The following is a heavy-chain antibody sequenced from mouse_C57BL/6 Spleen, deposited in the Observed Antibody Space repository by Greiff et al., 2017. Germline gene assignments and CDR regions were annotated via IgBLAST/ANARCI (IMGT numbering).Heavy chain of an antibody. D-gene: IGHD1-1*01. CDR3: ARYGLLELRLFDF. CDR2: IHPNSGST. Sequence: VQLQQPGAELVKPGASVKLSCKASGYTFTSYWMHWVKQRPGQGLEWIGMIHPNSGSTNYNEKFKSKATLTVDKSSSTAYMQLSSLTSEDSAVYYCARYGLLELRLFDFWGTGTTLTVSS. CDR1: GYTFTSYW. V-gene: IGHV1-64*01. J-gene: IGHJ2*01.